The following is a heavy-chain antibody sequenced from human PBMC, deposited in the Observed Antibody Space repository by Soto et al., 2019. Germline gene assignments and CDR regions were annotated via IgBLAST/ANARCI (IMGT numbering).Heavy chain of an antibody. CDR1: GYTFTSYG. V-gene: IGHV1-18*01. J-gene: IGHJ4*02. D-gene: IGHD6-19*01. CDR3: ARDQEEQWLGPSDY. Sequence: GASVKVSCKASGYTFTSYGISWVRQAPGQGLEWMGWINAYNGNTNYAQKLQGRVTMTTDTSTSTAYMELRSLRSDDTAVYYCARDQEEQWLGPSDYWGQGTLVTVSS. CDR2: INAYNGNT.